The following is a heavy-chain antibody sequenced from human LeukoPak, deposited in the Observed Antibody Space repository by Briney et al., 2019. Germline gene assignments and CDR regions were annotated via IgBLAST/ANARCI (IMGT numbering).Heavy chain of an antibody. CDR2: IYYSGGT. J-gene: IGHJ3*02. CDR3: ARLGFGSSSWYGDDAFDI. CDR1: GGSISSYY. D-gene: IGHD6-13*01. V-gene: IGHV4-59*08. Sequence: PSETLSLTCTVSGGSISSYYWSWIRQPPGKGLEWIGYIYYSGGTNYNPSLKSRVTISVDTSKNQFSLKLSSVTAADTAVYYCARLGFGSSSWYGDDAFDIWGQGTMVTVSS.